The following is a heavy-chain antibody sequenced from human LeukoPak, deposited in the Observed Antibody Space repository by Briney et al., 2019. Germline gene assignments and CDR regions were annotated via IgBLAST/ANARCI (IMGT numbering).Heavy chain of an antibody. Sequence: SETLSLTCTVSGGSISSYYWSWIRQPPGKGLEWIGYIYYSGSTNYNPSLKSRVTISVDTSKNQSSLKLSSVTAADTAVYYCARGRFLDAFDIWGQGTMVTVSS. CDR2: IYYSGST. V-gene: IGHV4-59*01. CDR1: GGSISSYY. CDR3: ARGRFLDAFDI. D-gene: IGHD3-3*01. J-gene: IGHJ3*02.